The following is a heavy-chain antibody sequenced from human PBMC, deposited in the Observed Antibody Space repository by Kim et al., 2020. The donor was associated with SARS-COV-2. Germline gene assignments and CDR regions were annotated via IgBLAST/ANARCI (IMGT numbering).Heavy chain of an antibody. V-gene: IGHV5-51*01. CDR1: GYSFTSYW. Sequence: GESLKISCKGSGYSFTSYWIGWVRQMPGKGLEWMGIIYPGDSDTRYSPSFQGQVTISADKSISTAYLQWSSLKASDTAMYYCARPVGAIPLEGDAFDIWGQGTMVTVSS. J-gene: IGHJ3*02. CDR3: ARPVGAIPLEGDAFDI. CDR2: IYPGDSDT. D-gene: IGHD1-26*01.